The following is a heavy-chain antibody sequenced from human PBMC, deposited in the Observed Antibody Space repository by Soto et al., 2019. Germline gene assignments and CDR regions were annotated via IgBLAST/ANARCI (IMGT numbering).Heavy chain of an antibody. CDR3: ATDRIAGAGFDY. Sequence: VASVKVSCKVSGYTLTELSMHWVRQAPGKGLEWMGGFDPEDGETIYAQKFQGRVTMTEDTSTDTAYMELSSLRSEDTAVYYCATDRIAGAGFDYWGQGTLVTVSS. CDR2: FDPEDGET. CDR1: GYTLTELS. D-gene: IGHD6-19*01. V-gene: IGHV1-24*01. J-gene: IGHJ4*02.